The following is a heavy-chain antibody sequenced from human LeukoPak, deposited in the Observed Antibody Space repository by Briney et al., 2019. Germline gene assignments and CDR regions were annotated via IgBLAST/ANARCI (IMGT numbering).Heavy chain of an antibody. D-gene: IGHD1-26*01. V-gene: IGHV4-59*01. J-gene: IGHJ4*02. CDR2: IYYSGST. CDR1: GGSISSYY. Sequence: SETLSLTCTVSGGSISSYYWSWIRQPPGKGLEWIGYIYYSGSTNYNPSLKSRVTISVDTSKNQFSLKLISVTAADTAVYYCARGTHLGSDTRWGQGTLVTVSS. CDR3: ARGTHLGSDTR.